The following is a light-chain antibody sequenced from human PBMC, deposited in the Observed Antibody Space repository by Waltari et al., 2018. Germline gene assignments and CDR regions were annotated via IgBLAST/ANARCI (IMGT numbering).Light chain of an antibody. CDR3: GQGTHLYS. Sequence: VVMTQSPLSLPITPGQSASISCRSSQSLVHSNGNTYLSWYQQKPGQPPRLLIYQVSNRYSGVPDRFSGSGAGTDFTLKISRVEAEDVGIYYCGQGTHLYSFGQGTKVEIK. J-gene: IGKJ2*03. CDR1: QSLVHSNGNTY. CDR2: QVS. V-gene: IGKV2-30*02.